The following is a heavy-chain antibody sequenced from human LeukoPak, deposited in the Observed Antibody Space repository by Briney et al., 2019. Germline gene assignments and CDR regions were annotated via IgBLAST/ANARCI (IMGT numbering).Heavy chain of an antibody. CDR1: GGSISSSSYS. CDR3: ARSPGAYRLFDY. V-gene: IGHV4-39*01. J-gene: IGHJ4*02. CDR2: IYYSGST. D-gene: IGHD4-11*01. Sequence: KASETLSLTCTVSGGSISSSSYSWGWIRQPPGKGLEWIGSIYYSGSTYYNPSLKSRVTISVDTSKNQFSLKLSSVTAADTAVYYCARSPGAYRLFDYWGQGTLVTVSS.